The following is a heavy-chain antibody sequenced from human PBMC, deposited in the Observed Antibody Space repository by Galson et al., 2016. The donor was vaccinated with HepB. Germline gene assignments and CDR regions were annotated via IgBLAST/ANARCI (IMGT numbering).Heavy chain of an antibody. CDR1: GYTLTEVS. CDR2: YDPEDGEP. CDR3: ASGPGCCTAKNCYGYFDP. Sequence: SVKVSCKVSGYTLTEVSIHWVRQTPGIGPEWMGAYDPEDGEPIHAQKFQGRLTVTEDTVTDTAYMELTSLTSEDTAVYYCASGPGCCTAKNCYGYFDPWGQGTLVIVSS. D-gene: IGHD2-21*02. J-gene: IGHJ5*02. V-gene: IGHV1-24*01.